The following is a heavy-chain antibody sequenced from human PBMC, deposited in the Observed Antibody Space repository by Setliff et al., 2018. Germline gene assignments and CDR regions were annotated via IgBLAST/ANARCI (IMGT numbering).Heavy chain of an antibody. CDR2: INPNSGGT. CDR1: GYTFTGYY. V-gene: IGHV1-2*06. CDR3: ARGGPGVVIMPAAKLFDY. D-gene: IGHD2-2*01. Sequence: ASVKVSCKASGYTFTGYYMHWVRQAPGQGLEWMGRINPNSGGTNYTQKFQGRVTMTWDTSISTANMELSRLRSDDTAVYYCARGGPGVVIMPAAKLFDYWGQGTLVTVSS. J-gene: IGHJ4*02.